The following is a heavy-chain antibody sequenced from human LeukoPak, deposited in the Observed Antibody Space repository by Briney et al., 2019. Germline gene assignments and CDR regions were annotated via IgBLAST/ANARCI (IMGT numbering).Heavy chain of an antibody. Sequence: GGSLRLSCAASGFTVSSNYMSWVRQAPGKGLEWVSVIYSGGSTYYADSVKGRFTISRDNSKNTLYLQMNSLRAEDTAVYYCARAFGYCSSTSCYGYWGQGTLVTVSS. CDR2: IYSGGST. D-gene: IGHD2-2*01. CDR3: ARAFGYCSSTSCYGY. J-gene: IGHJ4*02. V-gene: IGHV3-53*01. CDR1: GFTVSSNY.